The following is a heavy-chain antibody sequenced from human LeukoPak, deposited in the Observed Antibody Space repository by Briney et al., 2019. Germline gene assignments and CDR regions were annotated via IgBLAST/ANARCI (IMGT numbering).Heavy chain of an antibody. J-gene: IGHJ5*02. CDR3: AKLLPGSHTRFAP. D-gene: IGHD3-10*01. CDR2: IYHSGST. Sequence: SETLSLTCAVSGGSISSSNWWSWVRQPPGKGLEWIGEIYHSGSTNYNPSLKSRVTISVDKSKNQFSLKLSSVTAADTAVYYWAKLLPGSHTRFAPWGPGTLVTVPS. CDR1: GGSISSSNW. V-gene: IGHV4-4*02.